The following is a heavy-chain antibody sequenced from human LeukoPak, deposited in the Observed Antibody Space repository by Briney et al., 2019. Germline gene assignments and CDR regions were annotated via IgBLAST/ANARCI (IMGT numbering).Heavy chain of an antibody. CDR1: GYTFTSYG. D-gene: IGHD3/OR15-3a*01. CDR2: ISAYNGNT. V-gene: IGHV1-18*01. Sequence: ASVKVSCKASGYTFTSYGISWVRQAPGQGREWMGWISAYNGNTNYAQKLQGRGTMTTDTSTSTAYMELRSLRSDDTAVYYCARGHRYGFWGAFDIWGQGTMLTVSS. CDR3: ARGHRYGFWGAFDI. J-gene: IGHJ3*02.